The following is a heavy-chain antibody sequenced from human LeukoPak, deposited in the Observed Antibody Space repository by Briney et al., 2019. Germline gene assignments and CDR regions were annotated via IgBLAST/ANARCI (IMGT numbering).Heavy chain of an antibody. V-gene: IGHV4-4*07. CDR1: GGSISSYY. CDR3: ARETEVPAGRSWDF. Sequence: PSETLSLTCTVSGGSISSYYWTWIRQPAGKGLEWIGRTHTSGSTNYNPSLKSRVTMSVDTSNNQFSLKLTSVTAADTAVYYCARETEVPAGRSWDFWGQGTLVTVSS. CDR2: THTSGST. D-gene: IGHD2-21*02. J-gene: IGHJ4*02.